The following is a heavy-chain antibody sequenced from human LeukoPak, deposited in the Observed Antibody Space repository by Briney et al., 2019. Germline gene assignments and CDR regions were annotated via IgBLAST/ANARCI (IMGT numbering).Heavy chain of an antibody. J-gene: IGHJ2*01. CDR1: GYTFTGYY. CDR2: INPNSGGT. CDR3: ARDWGGYSGYDSPYWYFDL. Sequence: ASVKVSCKASGYTFTGYYMHWVRQAPGQGLEWMGWINPNSGGTNYAQKFQGRVTMTRDTSISTAYMELSRLRSDDTAVYYCARDWGGYSGYDSPYWYFDLWGRGTLVTVSP. D-gene: IGHD5-12*01. V-gene: IGHV1-2*02.